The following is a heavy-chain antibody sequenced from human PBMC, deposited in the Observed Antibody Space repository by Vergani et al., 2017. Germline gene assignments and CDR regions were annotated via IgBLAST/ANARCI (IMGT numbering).Heavy chain of an antibody. D-gene: IGHD6-13*01. CDR2: IDWDDDK. CDR1: GFSLSTSGMR. J-gene: IGHJ4*02. V-gene: IGHV2-70*04. CDR3: ARTPTGYSSSWYDWIFDY. Sequence: QVTLKESGPALVKPTQTLTLTCTFSGFSLSTSGMRVSWIRQPPGKALEWLARIDWDDDKFYSTSLKTRLTLSKDTSKNQVVLTMTNMDPVDTATYYCARTPTGYSSSWYDWIFDYWGQGTLVTVSS.